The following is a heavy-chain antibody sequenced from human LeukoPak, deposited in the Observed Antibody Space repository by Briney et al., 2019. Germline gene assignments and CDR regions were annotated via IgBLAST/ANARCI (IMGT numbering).Heavy chain of an antibody. D-gene: IGHD4-17*01. V-gene: IGHV3-30*03. CDR3: ARDTGWYFDL. CDR1: GFTFSSYG. Sequence: PGRSLRLSCAASGFTFSSYGMHWVRQAPGKGLEWVAVISYDGSNKYYADSVKGRFTISRDNSKNTVFLQMISLRAEDTAVYYCARDTGWYFDLWGRGTLVTVSS. J-gene: IGHJ2*01. CDR2: ISYDGSNK.